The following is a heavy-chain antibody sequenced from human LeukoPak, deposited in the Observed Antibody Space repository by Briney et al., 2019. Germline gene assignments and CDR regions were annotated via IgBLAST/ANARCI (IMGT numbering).Heavy chain of an antibody. CDR3: ARVHYGDYAVDY. Sequence: VKVSFKASGGTFNSYAISWVRQAPGQGLEWMGGIIPIFGRANYSQKFQGRGTITTDQSTSTAYMELSSLTSEDTAVYYCARVHYGDYAVDYWGQGTLVTVSS. CDR1: GGTFNSYA. V-gene: IGHV1-69*05. D-gene: IGHD4-17*01. J-gene: IGHJ4*02. CDR2: IIPIFGRA.